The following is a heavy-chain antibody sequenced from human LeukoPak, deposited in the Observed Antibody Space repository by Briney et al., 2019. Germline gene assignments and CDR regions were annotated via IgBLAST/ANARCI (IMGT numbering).Heavy chain of an antibody. CDR2: IYSGGST. D-gene: IGHD3-16*01. CDR1: GFTVSSNY. Sequence: GGSLRLSCAASGFTVSSNYMSWVRQAPGKGLEWVSVIYSGGSTYYADSVKGRFTISRDNSKNTLYLQMNSLRAEDTAVYYCAGVGVRGRYYYYYYMDVWGKGTTVTVSS. V-gene: IGHV3-53*01. J-gene: IGHJ6*03. CDR3: AGVGVRGRYYYYYYMDV.